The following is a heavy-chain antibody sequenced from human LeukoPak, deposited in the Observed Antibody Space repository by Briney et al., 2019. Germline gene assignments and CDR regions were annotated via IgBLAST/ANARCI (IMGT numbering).Heavy chain of an antibody. V-gene: IGHV3-30*18. CDR2: ISYDGSNK. D-gene: IGHD3-10*01. J-gene: IGHJ4*02. Sequence: GRSLRLSCAASGFTFSIYGMHWVRQAPGKGLEWVAVISYDGSNKYYADSVKGRFTISGDNSKNTLYLQMNSLRAEDTAVYYCAKDQGSGYYGSGPVGYWGQGTLVTVSS. CDR1: GFTFSIYG. CDR3: AKDQGSGYYGSGPVGY.